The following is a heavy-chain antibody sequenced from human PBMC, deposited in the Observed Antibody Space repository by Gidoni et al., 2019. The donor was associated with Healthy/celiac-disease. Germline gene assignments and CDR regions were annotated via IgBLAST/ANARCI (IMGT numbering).Heavy chain of an antibody. CDR1: GFTVSSNY. J-gene: IGHJ4*02. D-gene: IGHD2-15*01. CDR3: ARGDRVVAAPFDY. V-gene: IGHV3-66*02. Sequence: EVQLVESGGGLVQPGGSLRLSCAASGFTVSSNYMSWVRQAPGKGLEWVSVIYSGGSTYYADSVKGRFTISRDNSKNTLYLQMNSLRAEDTAVYYCARGDRVVAAPFDYWGQGTLVTVSS. CDR2: IYSGGST.